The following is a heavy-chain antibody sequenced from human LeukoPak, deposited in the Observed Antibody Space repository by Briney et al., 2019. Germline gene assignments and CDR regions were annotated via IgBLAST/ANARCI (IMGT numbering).Heavy chain of an antibody. CDR2: ISTDGSST. CDR3: TTMTTY. J-gene: IGHJ4*01. V-gene: IGHV3-74*01. D-gene: IGHD4-11*01. CDR1: GFTFRSNW. Sequence: GGSLRLSCAASGFTFRSNWMHWVRQAPGEGLMWVSRISTDGSSTNYADSVRGRFTMSRDNAKNTLYLQMNSLRAEDTAVDYCTTMTTYWGQGTLVTVSS.